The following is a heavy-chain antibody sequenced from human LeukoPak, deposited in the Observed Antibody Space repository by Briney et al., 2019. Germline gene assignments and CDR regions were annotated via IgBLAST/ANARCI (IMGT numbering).Heavy chain of an antibody. V-gene: IGHV1-46*01. CDR1: GYTFTGYY. CDR3: ARDVGEATGWFDP. Sequence: ASVKVSCKASGYTFTGYYMHWVRQAPGQGLEWMGIINPSGGSTSYAQKFQGRVTMTRDTSTSTVYMELSSLRSEDTAVYYCARDVGEATGWFDPWGQGTLVTVSS. D-gene: IGHD3-16*01. CDR2: INPSGGST. J-gene: IGHJ5*02.